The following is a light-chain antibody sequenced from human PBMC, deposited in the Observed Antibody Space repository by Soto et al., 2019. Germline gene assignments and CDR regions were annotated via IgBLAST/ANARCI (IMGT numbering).Light chain of an antibody. V-gene: IGKV1-27*01. CDR3: QKYSSVPV. Sequence: DIQMTQSPTSLSVSIGGRVTITCRESQGIRNFVAWYQQKPGKAPKLRIYAASTLQSGVPSRFSGSGSGTDFTLTINSLQPEDVATYSCQKYSSVPVFGPGTKVEIK. J-gene: IGKJ3*01. CDR2: AAS. CDR1: QGIRNF.